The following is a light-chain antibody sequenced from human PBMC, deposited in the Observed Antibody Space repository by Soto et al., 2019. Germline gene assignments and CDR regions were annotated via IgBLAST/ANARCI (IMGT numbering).Light chain of an antibody. CDR2: GAS. CDR3: QHYKDWPTT. CDR1: QGVSTT. J-gene: IGKJ1*01. Sequence: EIAMTQSPATLSVAPGQSASLSSRASQGVSTTVAWYHQKPGQAPRLLVYGASTRATGIPSRCSGSGAGTDSTPTITSLQDESFVDYFCQHYKDWPTTFGQGTKVEIK. V-gene: IGKV3-15*01.